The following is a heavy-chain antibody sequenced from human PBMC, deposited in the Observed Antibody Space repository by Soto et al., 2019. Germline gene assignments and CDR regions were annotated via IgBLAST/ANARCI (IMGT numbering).Heavy chain of an antibody. D-gene: IGHD2-21*01. CDR2: IGTSGGAT. Sequence: GGSLRLSCTASGFPFNNFAMSWVRQVPGKGLEWVSSIGTSGGATFHTDSVKGRFTMSRDNSKNTLYLQMTSLRAEDTAIYYCAKGNGQFVIHFESWGQGTQVTVSS. V-gene: IGHV3-23*01. J-gene: IGHJ4*02. CDR3: AKGNGQFVIHFES. CDR1: GFPFNNFA.